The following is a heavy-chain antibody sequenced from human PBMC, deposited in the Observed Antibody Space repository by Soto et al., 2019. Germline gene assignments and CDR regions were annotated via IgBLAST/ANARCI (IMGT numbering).Heavy chain of an antibody. Sequence: PGGSLRLSCAASGFTFSSYAMSWVRQAPGKGLEWVSAISGSGGSTYYADSVKGRFTISRDNSKNTLYLQMNSLRAEDTAVYYCAKGAKAGTIFGVVICMDVWGQGTTVTVSS. CDR1: GFTFSSYA. CDR2: ISGSGGST. J-gene: IGHJ6*02. D-gene: IGHD3-3*01. CDR3: AKGAKAGTIFGVVICMDV. V-gene: IGHV3-23*01.